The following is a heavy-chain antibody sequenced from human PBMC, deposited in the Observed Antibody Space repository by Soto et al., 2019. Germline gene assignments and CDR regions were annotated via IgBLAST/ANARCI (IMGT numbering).Heavy chain of an antibody. V-gene: IGHV4-59*01. CDR2: IYYSGST. CDR1: GGSISSYY. Sequence: SETLSLTCTVSGGSISSYYWSWIRQPPGKGLEWIGYIYYSGSTNYNPSLKSRVTISVDTSKNQFSLKLSSVTAADTSVYYCARASPYCSSTSCPRGYFDYWGQGTLVT. J-gene: IGHJ4*02. D-gene: IGHD2-2*01. CDR3: ARASPYCSSTSCPRGYFDY.